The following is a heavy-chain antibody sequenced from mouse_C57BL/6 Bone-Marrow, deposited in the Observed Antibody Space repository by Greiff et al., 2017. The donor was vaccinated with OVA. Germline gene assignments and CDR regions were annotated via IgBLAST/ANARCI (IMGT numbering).Heavy chain of an antibody. V-gene: IGHV1-54*01. CDR1: GYAFTNYL. J-gene: IGHJ2*01. D-gene: IGHD4-1*01. CDR3: ARRTGTDC. Sequence: VQLQQSGAELVRPGTSVKVSCKASGYAFTNYLIEWVKQRPGQGLEWIGVINPGSGGTNYNEKFKGKATLTADKSSSTAYMQLSSLTSEDSAVYFCARRTGTDCWGQGTTRTVSS. CDR2: INPGSGGT.